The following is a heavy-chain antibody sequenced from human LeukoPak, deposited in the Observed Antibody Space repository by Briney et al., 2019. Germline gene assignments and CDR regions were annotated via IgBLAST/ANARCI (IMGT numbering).Heavy chain of an antibody. D-gene: IGHD5-18*01. J-gene: IGHJ4*02. CDR2: IYYSKNT. CDR1: GGSISSSSAY. V-gene: IGHV4-39*01. Sequence: PSETLSLTCTVSGGSISSSSAYWGWIRQPPGKGLEWIGSIYYSKNTYYNPSLKSRVTISADTSKNQFSLTLDSVGATDTAVYYCVSPRGFSYGYFDYWGQGTLVTVSS. CDR3: VSPRGFSYGYFDY.